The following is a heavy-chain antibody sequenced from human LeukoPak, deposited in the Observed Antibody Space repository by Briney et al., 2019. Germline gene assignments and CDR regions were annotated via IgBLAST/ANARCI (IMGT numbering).Heavy chain of an antibody. Sequence: RGSLRLSCAASGFTFSDHYMTWIRQAPGKGLEWVSYITNSGRDADYSDSVRGRFTTSRDNAKNSLYLQMNSLRPEDTAIYYCERGHFGLDVWGKGTTVTVSS. J-gene: IGHJ6*04. V-gene: IGHV3-11*06. CDR3: ERGHFGLDV. CDR1: GFTFSDHY. CDR2: ITNSGRDA.